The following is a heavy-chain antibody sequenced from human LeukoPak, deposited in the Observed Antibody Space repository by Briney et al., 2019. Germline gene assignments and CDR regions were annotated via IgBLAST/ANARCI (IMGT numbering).Heavy chain of an antibody. Sequence: PSETLSLTCSVSGDSIGSSAYYWGWIRQSPGKGLEWLGSIYHSGSTYDNPSPKSRVTISVDTSKNQFSLKLDSVTAADTAVYSCARLNPANHCLDPWGQGTLVTVSS. D-gene: IGHD1-14*01. CDR1: GDSIGSSAYY. J-gene: IGHJ5*02. V-gene: IGHV4-39*01. CDR2: IYHSGST. CDR3: ARLNPANHCLDP.